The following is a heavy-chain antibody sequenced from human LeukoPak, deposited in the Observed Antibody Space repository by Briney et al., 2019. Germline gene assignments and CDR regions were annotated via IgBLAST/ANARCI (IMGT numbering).Heavy chain of an antibody. CDR2: IRSKAYGGTT. D-gene: IGHD2-2*01. CDR1: GFTFGDYA. V-gene: IGHV3-49*04. Sequence: GGSLRLSCTASGFTFGDYAMSWVRQAPGKGLEWVGFIRSKAYGGTTEYAASVKGRFTISRDDSKSIAYLQMNSLKTEDTAVYYCTRDFSYCSSTSCYWGYYYYYMDVWGKGTTVTISS. J-gene: IGHJ6*03. CDR3: TRDFSYCSSTSCYWGYYYYYMDV.